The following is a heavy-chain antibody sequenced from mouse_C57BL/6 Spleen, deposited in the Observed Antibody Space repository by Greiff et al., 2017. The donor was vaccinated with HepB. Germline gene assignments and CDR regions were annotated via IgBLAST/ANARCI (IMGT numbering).Heavy chain of an antibody. CDR1: GYTFTSYG. CDR2: IYPRSGNT. J-gene: IGHJ4*01. D-gene: IGHD2-4*01. CDR3: ARRDYDYDTYAMDY. V-gene: IGHV1-81*01. Sequence: QVQLQQSGAELARPGASVKLSCKASGYTFTSYGISWVKQRTGQGLEWIGEIYPRSGNTYYNEKFKGKATLTADKSSSIAYMELRSLTSEDSAVYFCARRDYDYDTYAMDYWGQGTSVTVSS.